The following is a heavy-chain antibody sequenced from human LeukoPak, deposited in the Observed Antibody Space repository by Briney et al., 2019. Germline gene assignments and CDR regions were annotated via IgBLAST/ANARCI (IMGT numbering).Heavy chain of an antibody. Sequence: GGSLRLSCAASGFTFSTYTMNWVRQAPGKGLEWVSSITSSSNYIYYADSVKGRFTISRDNAKNSLYLQMNSLRAEDMAVYYCASTSCFSCPLDYWGQGTLDTVSS. D-gene: IGHD2-2*01. CDR3: ASTSCFSCPLDY. J-gene: IGHJ4*02. CDR2: ITSSSNYI. V-gene: IGHV3-21*01. CDR1: GFTFSTYT.